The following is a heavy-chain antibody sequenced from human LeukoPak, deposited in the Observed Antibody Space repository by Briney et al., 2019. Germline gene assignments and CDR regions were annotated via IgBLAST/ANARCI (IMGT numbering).Heavy chain of an antibody. CDR3: ARILGGRPWYYFDY. J-gene: IGHJ4*02. CDR1: GFTFSSYA. CDR2: ISYDGSNK. Sequence: PGGSLRLSCAASGFTFSSYAMHWVRQAPGKGLEWVAVISYDGSNKYYADSVKGRFTISRDNSKNTLYLQMNSLRAEDTAVYYCARILGGRPWYYFDYWGQGTLVTVPS. D-gene: IGHD3-3*01. V-gene: IGHV3-30-3*01.